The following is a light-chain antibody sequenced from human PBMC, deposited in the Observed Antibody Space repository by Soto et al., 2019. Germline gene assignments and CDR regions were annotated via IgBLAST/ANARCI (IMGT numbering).Light chain of an antibody. CDR1: ESISSS. CDR2: DAS. J-gene: IGKJ1*01. V-gene: IGKV1-5*01. Sequence: DIQMTQSPSSLSASVGDRVTITCRASESISSSLNWYQQKPGKAPKLLIYDASSLESGVPSRFSGSGSGTEFTLTITSLQPDDFATYYCQQYNSYPWTFGQGTKVDIK. CDR3: QQYNSYPWT.